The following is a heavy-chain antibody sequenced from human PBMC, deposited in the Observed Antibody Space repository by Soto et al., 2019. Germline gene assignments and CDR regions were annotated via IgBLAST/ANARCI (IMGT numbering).Heavy chain of an antibody. J-gene: IGHJ1*01. CDR3: AKGDVAGGDLWLGGG. V-gene: IGHV3-23*01. Sequence: GEALKISCAASGFSFSRYAMICVRQAPGKVQEWDSGITGSGGTIEYAASVKGRFTISRDNSENTVDLQMNSLRAEDTAMYYCAKGDVAGGDLWLGGGWGQWXLVTV. CDR2: ITGSGGTI. D-gene: IGHD2-21*02. CDR1: GFSFSRYA.